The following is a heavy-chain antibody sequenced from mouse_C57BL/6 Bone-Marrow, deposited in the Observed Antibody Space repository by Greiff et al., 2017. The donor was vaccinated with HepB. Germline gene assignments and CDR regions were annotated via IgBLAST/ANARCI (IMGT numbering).Heavy chain of an antibody. CDR1: GFTFSSYA. D-gene: IGHD1-1*01. CDR2: ISSGGDYI. V-gene: IGHV5-9-1*02. J-gene: IGHJ2*01. CDR3: TRPAYDYFDY. Sequence: EVKLQESGEGLVKPGGSLKLSCAASGFTFSSYAMSWVRQTPEKRLEWVAYISSGGDYIYYADTVKGRFTISRDNARNTLYLQISSLKSEDTAMYYCTRPAYDYFDYWGQGTTLTVSS.